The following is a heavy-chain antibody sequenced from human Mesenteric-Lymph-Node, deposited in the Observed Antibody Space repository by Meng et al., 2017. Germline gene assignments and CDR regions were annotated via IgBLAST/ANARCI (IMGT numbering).Heavy chain of an antibody. V-gene: IGHV4-39*01. CDR2: IYHSGST. Sequence: LLLASGPGLRMAPEPSALTCTVSGCSISSNGYYWDWVRQPPGKGLEWIGAIYHSGSTSYNPSLQSRVTMFVDTSKNQFSLMLTSVTATDTAVYYCARRRGGSGRDCWGQGTLVTVSS. J-gene: IGHJ4*02. CDR3: ARRRGGSGRDC. CDR1: GCSISSNGYY. D-gene: IGHD3-10*01.